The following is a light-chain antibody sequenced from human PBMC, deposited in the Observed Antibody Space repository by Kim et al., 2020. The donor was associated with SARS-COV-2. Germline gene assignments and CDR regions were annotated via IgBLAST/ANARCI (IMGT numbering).Light chain of an antibody. J-gene: IGKJ1*01. CDR3: QQYGRSAA. CDR1: QNVNYNY. Sequence: MSPGERATRSCRASQNVNYNYLAWYQHKPGQAPRLLIHDASSRATGIPDRFSGSGSGTDFTLTISRLEPEDVAVYYCQQYGRSAAFGQGTKVDIK. CDR2: DAS. V-gene: IGKV3-20*01.